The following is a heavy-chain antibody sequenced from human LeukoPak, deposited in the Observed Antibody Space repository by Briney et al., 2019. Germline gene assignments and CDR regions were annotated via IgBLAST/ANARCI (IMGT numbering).Heavy chain of an antibody. CDR1: GGSISNFY. Sequence: SETLSLTCTVSGGSISNFYWSWIRQPAGKGLEWIGRISTSGNTDYNPYLKSRVTMSVDTSKKQFSLKLSSVTAADTAVYYCARYCSGGSCHWIDPWGQGTLVTVSS. CDR3: ARYCSGGSCHWIDP. J-gene: IGHJ5*02. CDR2: ISTSGNT. V-gene: IGHV4-4*07. D-gene: IGHD2-15*01.